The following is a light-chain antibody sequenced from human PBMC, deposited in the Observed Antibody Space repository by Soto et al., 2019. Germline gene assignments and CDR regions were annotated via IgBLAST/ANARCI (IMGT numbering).Light chain of an antibody. CDR2: QDS. V-gene: IGLV3-1*01. Sequence: YELTQPPSVSVSPGQTASITCSGDKLGDKYACWYQQKPGQSPVLVIYQDSKRPSGIPERFSGSNSGNTATLTISGTQAMDEADYYCQAWDSSTGGVFGGGTKLTVL. J-gene: IGLJ2*01. CDR1: KLGDKY. CDR3: QAWDSSTGGV.